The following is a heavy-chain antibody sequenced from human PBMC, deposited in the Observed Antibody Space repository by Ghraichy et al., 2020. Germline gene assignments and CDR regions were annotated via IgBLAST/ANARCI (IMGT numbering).Heavy chain of an antibody. CDR2: VYWDNDK. Sequence: SGPTLVKPTETLTLTCNVSGFSVNTGGVGVAWIRQPPGKALEWLAVVYWDNDKRYTPSLKTRLTVTKDASRNQVVLTMTDMDPVDTATYFCAHSHYDYIWGSFSPDNWFDPWGPGIPVTVSS. CDR3: AHSHYDYIWGSFSPDNWFDP. J-gene: IGHJ5*02. V-gene: IGHV2-5*02. CDR1: GFSVNTGGVG. D-gene: IGHD3-16*01.